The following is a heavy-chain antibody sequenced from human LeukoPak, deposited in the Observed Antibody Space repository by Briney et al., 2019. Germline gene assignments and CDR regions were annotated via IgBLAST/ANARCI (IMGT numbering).Heavy chain of an antibody. V-gene: IGHV4-59*01. J-gene: IGHJ4*02. CDR2: IYYSGST. CDR1: GDSITSYY. CDR3: ARDSRTYYDVPY. D-gene: IGHD3-22*01. Sequence: SETLSLTCTVSGDSITSYYWSWIRQPPGKGLEWIGYIYYSGSTNYNPSLKSRVTISLDTSRTQFSLKLSSVTAADTAVYYCARDSRTYYDVPYWGQGTLVTVSS.